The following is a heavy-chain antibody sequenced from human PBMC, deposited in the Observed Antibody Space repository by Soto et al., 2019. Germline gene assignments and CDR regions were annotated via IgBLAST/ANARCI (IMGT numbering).Heavy chain of an antibody. Sequence: GGSLRLSCAASGFTFSSYWMSWVRQAPGKGLEWVANIKQDGSEKYYVDSVKGRFTISRDNAKNSLYLQMNSLRAEDTAVYYCARVADDSSGYYSGSLDYWGQGTLVTVS. CDR2: IKQDGSEK. CDR1: GFTFSSYW. CDR3: ARVADDSSGYYSGSLDY. J-gene: IGHJ4*02. V-gene: IGHV3-7*01. D-gene: IGHD3-22*01.